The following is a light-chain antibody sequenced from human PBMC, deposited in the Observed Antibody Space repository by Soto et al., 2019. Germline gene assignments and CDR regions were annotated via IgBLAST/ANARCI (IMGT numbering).Light chain of an antibody. Sequence: QSVLTQPPSLSAAPGQTVSISCSGSSSNVGINDVSWYQHVPGTAPRLLIYDSYKRPSGIPDRFSGSKSGTSATLGITGLQTGDEGDYYCATWDTSQRGVIFGRGTKLTVL. CDR1: SSNVGIND. J-gene: IGLJ2*01. V-gene: IGLV1-51*01. CDR2: DSY. CDR3: ATWDTSQRGVI.